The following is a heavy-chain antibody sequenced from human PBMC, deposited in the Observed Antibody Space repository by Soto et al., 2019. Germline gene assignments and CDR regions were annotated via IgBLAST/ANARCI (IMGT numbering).Heavy chain of an antibody. V-gene: IGHV3-74*01. CDR1: GFTFSSYW. CDR3: VRYPRSVGGSYRPDY. Sequence: EVQLVESGGGLVQPGGSLRLSCAASGFTFSSYWMHWVRQVPEKGLVWVSRINSDGSITNYADAVKGRFTISRDNVKNTLYLQMNRLRAEDTAVYYCVRYPRSVGGSYRPDYWGQGTLVTVSS. CDR2: INSDGSIT. D-gene: IGHD3-16*02. J-gene: IGHJ4*02.